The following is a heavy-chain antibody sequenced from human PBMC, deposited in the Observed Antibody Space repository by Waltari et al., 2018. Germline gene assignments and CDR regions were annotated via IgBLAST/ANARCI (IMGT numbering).Heavy chain of an antibody. V-gene: IGHV1-24*01. CDR1: GTNLTESA. D-gene: IGHD3-22*01. Sequence: QLQLVQSAAEVKKPGAAVKVSCKVSGTNLTESAMHWGQPPPGKGLEWMGGFDPEDGETIYAQKFQGRVTMTEDTSTDTAYMGLSSLRSEDTAVYYCATGLGVHPLDWFDPWGQGTLVTVSS. J-gene: IGHJ5*02. CDR3: ATGLGVHPLDWFDP. CDR2: FDPEDGET.